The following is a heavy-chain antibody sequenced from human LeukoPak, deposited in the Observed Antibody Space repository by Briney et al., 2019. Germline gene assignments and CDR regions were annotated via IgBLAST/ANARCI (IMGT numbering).Heavy chain of an antibody. D-gene: IGHD1-26*01. CDR2: ISYDGSNK. CDR3: ARSAQWELPPY. V-gene: IGHV3-30*03. CDR1: GFTFSSSG. J-gene: IGHJ4*02. Sequence: GGSLRLSCAASGFTFSSSGMHWVRQALGKGLEWVAVISYDGSNKYYADSVKGRFTFSRDNSKNTLYLQMNSLRDEDTAVYCCARSAQWELPPYWGQGTQVTVSS.